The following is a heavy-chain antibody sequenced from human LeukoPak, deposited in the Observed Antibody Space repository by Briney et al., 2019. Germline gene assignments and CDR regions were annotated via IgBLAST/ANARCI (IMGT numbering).Heavy chain of an antibody. V-gene: IGHV4-59*01. CDR1: GGSISSNY. CDR3: ARSGLPWFGESPFDY. CDR2: TYYSGSH. Sequence: PSETVSLTCTGSGGSISSNYWGWVRQHPGKGLEWIGYTYYSGSHNYNPSLKSRVTISVDTSKNQFSLKLSSVTAADTAMYYCARSGLPWFGESPFDYWGQGTLVTVSS. D-gene: IGHD3-10*01. J-gene: IGHJ4*02.